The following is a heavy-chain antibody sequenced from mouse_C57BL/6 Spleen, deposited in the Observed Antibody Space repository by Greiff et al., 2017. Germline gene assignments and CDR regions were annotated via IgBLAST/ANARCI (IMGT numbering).Heavy chain of an antibody. CDR1: GYTFTDYY. V-gene: IGHV1-26*01. D-gene: IGHD6-5*01. Sequence: EVQLQQSGPELVKPGASVKISCKASGYTFTDYYMNWVKQSHGKSLEWIGDINPNNGGTSYNQKFKGKATLTVDKSSSTAYMELRSLTSDDSAVYYCARSYDYYAMDYWGQGTSVTVSS. CDR2: INPNNGGT. CDR3: ARSYDYYAMDY. J-gene: IGHJ4*01.